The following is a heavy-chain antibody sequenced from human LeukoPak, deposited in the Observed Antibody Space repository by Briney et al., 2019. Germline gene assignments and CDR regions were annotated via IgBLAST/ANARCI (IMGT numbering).Heavy chain of an antibody. J-gene: IGHJ6*03. CDR3: ARWGLVRGARYMDV. CDR2: ISSSSTI. D-gene: IGHD3-10*01. Sequence: PGGSLRLSCAASGFTFSSYSMNWVRQAPGKGLEWVSYISSSSTIYYADSVKGRFTISRDNAKNSLYLQMNNLRAEDTAVYYCARWGLVRGARYMDVWGKGTTVAVSS. V-gene: IGHV3-48*01. CDR1: GFTFSSYS.